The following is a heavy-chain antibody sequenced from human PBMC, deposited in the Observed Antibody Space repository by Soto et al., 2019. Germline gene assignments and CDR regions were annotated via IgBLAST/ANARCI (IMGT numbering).Heavy chain of an antibody. CDR3: SRHETSLYSAMDV. D-gene: IGHD2-15*01. CDR2: IKEDGSEK. V-gene: IGHV3-7*01. Sequence: PGWSLRLSCAASGFAFSSFWMSWVRQAPGKGLEWAANIKEDGSEKHYVDSVKGRFTISRDNAKNSLYLQMNSLRGEDAAVYYCSRHETSLYSAMDVWGQGTPVTVSS. J-gene: IGHJ6*02. CDR1: GFAFSSFW.